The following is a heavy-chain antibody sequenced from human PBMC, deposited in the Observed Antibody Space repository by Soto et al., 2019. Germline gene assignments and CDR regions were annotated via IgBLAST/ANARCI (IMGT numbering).Heavy chain of an antibody. D-gene: IGHD2-2*02. CDR2: INPNSGGT. Sequence: PSVKVSCRASGYTFTGYYMHWVRQAHGQGLEWMGWINPNSGGTNYAQKFQGRVTMTRDTSISTAYMELSRLRSDDTAVYYCARPQLLYRGQFDPWGQGTLVPVSS. CDR1: GYTFTGYY. CDR3: ARPQLLYRGQFDP. V-gene: IGHV1-2*02. J-gene: IGHJ5*02.